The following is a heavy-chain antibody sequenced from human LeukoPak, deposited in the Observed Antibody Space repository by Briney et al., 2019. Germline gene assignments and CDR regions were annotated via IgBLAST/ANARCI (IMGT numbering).Heavy chain of an antibody. V-gene: IGHV4-59*01. CDR2: IYYSGST. CDR1: GGSISSYY. D-gene: IGHD3-10*01. CDR3: ARLRVSWFGELFVTPYYYYGMDV. Sequence: SETLSLTCTVSGGSISSYYWSWIRQPPGKGLEWIGYIYYSGSTNYNPSLKSRVTISVDTSKNQFSLKLSSVTAADTAVYYCARLRVSWFGELFVTPYYYYGMDVWGQGTTVTVSS. J-gene: IGHJ6*02.